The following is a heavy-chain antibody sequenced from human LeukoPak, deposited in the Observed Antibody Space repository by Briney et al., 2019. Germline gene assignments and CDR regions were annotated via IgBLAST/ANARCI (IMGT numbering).Heavy chain of an antibody. CDR2: IYTSGRT. CDR1: GGSISSYY. J-gene: IGHJ4*02. CDR3: ARQFGDY. D-gene: IGHD3-10*01. Sequence: PSETLSLTCTVSGGSISSYYWSWIRQPPGKGREWIGYIYTSGRTNYNPSLKSQVTISVDTPKNQFSLKLSSVTAADTAVYPCARQFGDYWGQGTLVTVSS. V-gene: IGHV4-4*09.